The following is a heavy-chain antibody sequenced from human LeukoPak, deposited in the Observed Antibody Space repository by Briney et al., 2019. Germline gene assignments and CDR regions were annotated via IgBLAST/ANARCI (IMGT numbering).Heavy chain of an antibody. J-gene: IGHJ4*02. CDR2: IDPSDSYT. Sequence: GESLRISCKGSGYSFTSYWISWVRQMPGKGLEWMGRIDPSDSYTNYSPSFQGHVTISADKSISTAYLQWSNLKASDTAMYYCARSAATRSIAVAGTGLDYWGQGTLVTVSS. CDR3: ARSAATRSIAVAGTGLDY. D-gene: IGHD6-19*01. V-gene: IGHV5-10-1*01. CDR1: GYSFTSYW.